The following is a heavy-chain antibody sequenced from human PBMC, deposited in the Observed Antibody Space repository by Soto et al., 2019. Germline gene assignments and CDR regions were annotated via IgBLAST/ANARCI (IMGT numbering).Heavy chain of an antibody. CDR2: IYYSGST. J-gene: IGHJ4*02. CDR3: ARGIRTRYFDY. Sequence: SETLSLTCTVSGGSISSGDYYWSWIRQPPGKGLEWIGYIYYSGSTYYNPSLMSRVTISVDTSKNQFSLKLSSVTVAYTAVYYCARGIRTRYFDYWGQGALVTVSS. V-gene: IGHV4-30-4*01. CDR1: GGSISSGDYY.